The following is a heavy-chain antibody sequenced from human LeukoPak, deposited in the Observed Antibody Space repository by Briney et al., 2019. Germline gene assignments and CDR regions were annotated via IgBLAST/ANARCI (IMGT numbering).Heavy chain of an antibody. J-gene: IGHJ5*02. CDR3: ATLRVWSPVFLLGELARWFDP. Sequence: ASVKVSCKVSGYTLTELSMHWVRQAPGKGLEWMGGFDPEDGETIYAQKFQGRVTMTEDTSTDTAYMELSSLRSEDTAVYYCATLRVWSPVFLLGELARWFDPWGQGTLVTVSS. V-gene: IGHV1-24*01. CDR1: GYTLTELS. CDR2: FDPEDGET. D-gene: IGHD3-16*01.